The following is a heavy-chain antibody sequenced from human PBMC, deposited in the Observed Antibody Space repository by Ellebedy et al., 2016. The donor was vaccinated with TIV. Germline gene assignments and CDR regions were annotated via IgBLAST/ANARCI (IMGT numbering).Heavy chain of an antibody. CDR2: INHSGST. V-gene: IGHV4-39*07. J-gene: IGHJ3*02. CDR1: GGSTSTSSYY. D-gene: IGHD3-9*01. CDR3: AREDILTGLDAFDI. Sequence: SETLSLXXTVSGGSTSTSSYYCGWLRQPPGKGLEWIGEINHSGSTNYNPSLKSRVTISVDTSKNQFSLKLSSVTAADTAVYYCAREDILTGLDAFDIWGQGTMDTVSS.